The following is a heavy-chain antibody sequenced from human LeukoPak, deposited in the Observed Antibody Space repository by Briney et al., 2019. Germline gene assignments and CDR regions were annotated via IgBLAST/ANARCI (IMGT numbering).Heavy chain of an antibody. J-gene: IGHJ4*02. CDR2: INPNTGDT. V-gene: IGHV1-2*02. D-gene: IGHD6-19*01. Sequence: ASVKVSCKTSGYIFTGYYMHWVRQAPGQGLDWMGWINPNTGDTHYAQNFQGRVTLTRDTSISTAYMELARLTSDDTVVYYCARDGNEAVAGTGAVTFWGQGTLVTVSS. CDR1: GYIFTGYY. CDR3: ARDGNEAVAGTGAVTF.